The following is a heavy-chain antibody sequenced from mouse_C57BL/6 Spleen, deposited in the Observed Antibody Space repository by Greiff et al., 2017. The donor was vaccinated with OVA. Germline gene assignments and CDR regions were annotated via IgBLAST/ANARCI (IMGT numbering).Heavy chain of an antibody. D-gene: IGHD1-1*01. J-gene: IGHJ1*03. V-gene: IGHV3-6*01. CDR1: GYSITSGYY. Sequence: DVKLVESGPGLVKPSQSLSLTCSVTGYSITSGYYWNWIRQFPGNKLEWMGYISYDGSNNYNPSLKNRISITRDTSKNQFFLKLNSVTTADTATYYCARVGGRGYFDVWGTGTTVTVSS. CDR2: ISYDGSN. CDR3: ARVGGRGYFDV.